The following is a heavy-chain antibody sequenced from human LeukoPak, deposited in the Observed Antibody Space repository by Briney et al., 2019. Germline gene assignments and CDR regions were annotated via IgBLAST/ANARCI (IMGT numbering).Heavy chain of an antibody. D-gene: IGHD3-10*01. V-gene: IGHV3-66*01. CDR3: ASVGFGHRGLY. J-gene: IGHJ4*02. Sequence: GGSLRLSCVASGFTFSSYSMNWVRQTPGKGLEWVSVIYSGGSTYYADSVKGRFTISRDNPKNTLYLQVNSLRAEDTAVYYCASVGFGHRGLYWGQGTLVTVSS. CDR2: IYSGGST. CDR1: GFTFSSYS.